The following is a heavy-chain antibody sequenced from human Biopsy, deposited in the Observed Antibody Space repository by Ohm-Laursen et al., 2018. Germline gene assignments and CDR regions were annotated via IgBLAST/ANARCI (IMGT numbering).Heavy chain of an antibody. D-gene: IGHD3-22*01. CDR1: GGSISNNNYY. J-gene: IGHJ5*02. CDR3: ARDYDTSGYYYVS. CDR2: IFYRGST. V-gene: IGHV4-39*02. Sequence: SDTLSLTCTVSGGSISNNNYYWGWIRQPPGKGLEWIGSIFYRGSTHYKPSLKSRVNISVHTSKNHFSLKLNSLTAADTAVYYCARDYDTSGYYYVSWGQGTLVTVSS.